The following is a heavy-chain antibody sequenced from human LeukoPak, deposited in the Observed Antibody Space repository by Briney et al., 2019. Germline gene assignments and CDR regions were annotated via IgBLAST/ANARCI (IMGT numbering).Heavy chain of an antibody. D-gene: IGHD4-17*01. Sequence: GASVKVSCNPSGYTFTSFGISWVRQAPGQGLEWMGWIGAYNGDTNYAQKLQGRVTMTTDTSTSTAYMELRSLRSDDTAVYYCARGYGDGGDRFDYWGQGTLVTVSS. CDR1: GYTFTSFG. V-gene: IGHV1-18*04. CDR2: IGAYNGDT. CDR3: ARGYGDGGDRFDY. J-gene: IGHJ4*02.